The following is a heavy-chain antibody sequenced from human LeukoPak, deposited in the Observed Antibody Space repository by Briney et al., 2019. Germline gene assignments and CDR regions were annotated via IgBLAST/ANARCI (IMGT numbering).Heavy chain of an antibody. J-gene: IGHJ4*02. CDR1: GFTFGEYA. Sequence: GGSLRLSCTASGFTFGEYAMSWVRQAPGKGLEWIGFIRTKAYGGTTEYAASVKGRFTISRDDSKSIAYLQMNSLKTEDTAVYYCTRGGPGDYWGQGTLVTVSS. V-gene: IGHV3-49*04. CDR3: TRGGPGDY. D-gene: IGHD3-10*01. CDR2: IRTKAYGGTT.